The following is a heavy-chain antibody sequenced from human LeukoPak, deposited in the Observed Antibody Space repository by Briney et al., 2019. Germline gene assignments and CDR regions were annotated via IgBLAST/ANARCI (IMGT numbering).Heavy chain of an antibody. CDR2: IYYSGTV. V-gene: IGHV4-59*08. J-gene: IGHJ4*02. Sequence: SETLSLTCTVAGDSLTSYYWSWIRQPPGKGLQWIGYIYYSGTVNYNPFLKSRVTISVDTSKNQFSLNLSSVTAADTAVYYCARLGSYFDYWGQGTLVTVSS. CDR3: ARLGSYFDY. CDR1: GDSLTSYY.